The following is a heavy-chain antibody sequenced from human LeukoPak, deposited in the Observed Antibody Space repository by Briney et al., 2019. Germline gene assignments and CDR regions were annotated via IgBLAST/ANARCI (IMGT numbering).Heavy chain of an antibody. Sequence: RTSETLSLTCAVYGGSFSGYYWCWIRQPPGKGLEWIGEINHSGTTQYNPSLKSRVTISEDTSKNQFSLKLSSVTAADTAVYYCARVSVMNWFDPWGQGTLVTVSS. CDR2: INHSGTT. CDR1: GGSFSGYY. V-gene: IGHV4-34*01. CDR3: ARVSVMNWFDP. J-gene: IGHJ5*02.